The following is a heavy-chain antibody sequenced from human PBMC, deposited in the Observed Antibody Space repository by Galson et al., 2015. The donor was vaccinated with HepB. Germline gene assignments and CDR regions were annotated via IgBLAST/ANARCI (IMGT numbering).Heavy chain of an antibody. CDR1: GYTLTELS. CDR3: ATGGWPGNYFDY. D-gene: IGHD3-10*01. Sequence: SCKVSGYTLTELSMHWVRQAPGKGLEWMGGFDPEDGETIYAQKFQGRVTMTEDTSTDTAYMELSSLRSEDTAVYYCATGGWPGNYFDYWGQGTLVTVSS. V-gene: IGHV1-24*01. CDR2: FDPEDGET. J-gene: IGHJ4*02.